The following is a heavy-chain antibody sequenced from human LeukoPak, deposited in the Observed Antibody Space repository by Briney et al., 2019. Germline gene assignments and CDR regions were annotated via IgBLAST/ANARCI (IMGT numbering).Heavy chain of an antibody. CDR1: GYTFTSYY. J-gene: IGHJ4*02. V-gene: IGHV1-46*01. Sequence: GASVKVSCKASGYTFTSYYMHWVRQAPGQGLEWMGIINPSGGSTSYAQKFQGRVTMTRDTSTSTVYMELSSLGSEDTAVYYCARDDRGGGAFDYWGQGTLVTVSS. CDR2: INPSGGST. CDR3: ARDDRGGGAFDY. D-gene: IGHD3-10*01.